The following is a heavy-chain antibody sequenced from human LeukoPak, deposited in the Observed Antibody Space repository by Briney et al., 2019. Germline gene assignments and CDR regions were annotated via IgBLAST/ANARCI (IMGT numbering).Heavy chain of an antibody. D-gene: IGHD2-21*02. CDR3: AKDGASYCGGDCYSIFDY. J-gene: IGHJ4*02. CDR2: ISGSGGST. Sequence: GGSLRLSCAASGFTFSSYAMSWVRQAPGKGLEWVSAISGSGGSTYYADSVKGRFTVSRDNSKNTLYLQMNSLRAEDTAVYYCAKDGASYCGGDCYSIFDYWGQGTLVTVSS. V-gene: IGHV3-23*01. CDR1: GFTFSSYA.